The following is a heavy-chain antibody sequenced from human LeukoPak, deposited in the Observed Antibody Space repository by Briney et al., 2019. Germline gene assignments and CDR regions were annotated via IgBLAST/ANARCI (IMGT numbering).Heavy chain of an antibody. D-gene: IGHD3-3*01. J-gene: IGHJ4*02. CDR3: ARGDFWNGYYNY. CDR1: GGSISGYY. CDR2: VYTSGST. Sequence: PSETLSLTCTVSGGSISGYYWSWIRQPAGKRLEWIGRVYTSGSTNYNPSPKSRVTMSVDTSRNQFSLKLTSVTAADTAVYYCARGDFWNGYYNYWGQGTLVTFSS. V-gene: IGHV4-4*07.